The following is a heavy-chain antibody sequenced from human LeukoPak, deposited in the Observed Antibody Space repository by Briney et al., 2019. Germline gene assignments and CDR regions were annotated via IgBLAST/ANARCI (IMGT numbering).Heavy chain of an antibody. CDR1: GYTFTSYG. Sequence: ASVKVSYTASGYTFTSYGISWVRQAPGQGLEWMGWISAYNGNTNYAQKLQGRVTMTTDTSTSTAYMELRSLRSDDTAVYYCARDRPTMIVVAYPYYFDYWGQGTLVTVSS. J-gene: IGHJ4*02. CDR2: ISAYNGNT. V-gene: IGHV1-18*01. CDR3: ARDRPTMIVVAYPYYFDY. D-gene: IGHD3-22*01.